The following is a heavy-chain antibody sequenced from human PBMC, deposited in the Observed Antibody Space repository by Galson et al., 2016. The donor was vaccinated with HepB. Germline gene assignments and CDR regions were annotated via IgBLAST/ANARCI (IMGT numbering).Heavy chain of an antibody. J-gene: IGHJ4*02. CDR1: GYTFTTNC. D-gene: IGHD1-1*01. CDR2: ISAHNGDT. CDR3: ARDRERRRDY. Sequence: SVKVSCKASGYTFTTNCISWVRQAPGQGLEWVAWISAHNGDTNSAQKFQGRVTLTTDTSTRTAYMELRSLTSDDTAVYYCARDRERRRDYWCQGTLVTVSS. V-gene: IGHV1-18*04.